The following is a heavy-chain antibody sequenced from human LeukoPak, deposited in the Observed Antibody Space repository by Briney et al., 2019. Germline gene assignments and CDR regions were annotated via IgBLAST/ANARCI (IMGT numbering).Heavy chain of an antibody. CDR1: GDSFSSNGAS. V-gene: IGHV6-1*01. J-gene: IGHJ4*02. CDR2: TYYRSQQCHS. CDR3: GRETDFGVVTN. D-gene: IGHD3-3*01. Sequence: SQTLSLTCAISGDSFSSNGASWNWIRQSPSRGLEWLVRTYYRSQQCHSDYAPSVNSRRTLDPDTSQNQVSLQLNSMTPEDTAVYYCGRETDFGVVTNWGQGTLVTVSS.